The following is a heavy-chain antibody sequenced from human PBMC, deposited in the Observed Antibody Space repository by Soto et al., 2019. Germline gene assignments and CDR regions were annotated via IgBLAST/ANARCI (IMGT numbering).Heavy chain of an antibody. Sequence: VQLVESGGGLVQPGGSLRISCAASAFTFSGYWMNWVRQAPGKGLVWVSRINTDGSSTSYADSVKGRFTISRDNAKNTLYLQMNSLRAEDTAVYYCAGGYGFDYWGQGTLVTVSS. CDR2: INTDGSST. V-gene: IGHV3-74*01. J-gene: IGHJ4*02. CDR1: AFTFSGYW. CDR3: AGGYGFDY. D-gene: IGHD5-12*01.